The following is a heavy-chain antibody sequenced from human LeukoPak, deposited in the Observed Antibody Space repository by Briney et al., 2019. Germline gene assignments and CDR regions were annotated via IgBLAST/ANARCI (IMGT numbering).Heavy chain of an antibody. J-gene: IGHJ3*02. CDR3: ARDVSNYDSSGYGAFDI. D-gene: IGHD3-22*01. CDR1: GGSISSGGYY. V-gene: IGHV4-31*03. Sequence: SETLSLTCTVSGGSISSGGYYWSWLRQHPGKGLEWIGYIYYSGSTYYNPSLKSRVTISVDTSKNQFSLKLSSVTAADTAVYYCARDVSNYDSSGYGAFDIWGQGTMVTVSS. CDR2: IYYSGST.